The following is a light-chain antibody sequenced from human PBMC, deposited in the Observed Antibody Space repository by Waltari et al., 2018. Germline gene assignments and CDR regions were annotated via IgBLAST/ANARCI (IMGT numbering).Light chain of an antibody. J-gene: IGKJ1*01. CDR2: WAS. Sequence: DILMTQSPQSVAVSLGEMPTTHCKSNKTVLYRPNGKNSLAWYQQQPGQAPKLLIYWASTRDSGVPDRFSGSGSDTDFTLTITSVQAEDVAVYYCQHYHSTPWTFGQGTRVEI. CDR3: QHYHSTPWT. CDR1: KTVLYRPNGKNS. V-gene: IGKV4-1*01.